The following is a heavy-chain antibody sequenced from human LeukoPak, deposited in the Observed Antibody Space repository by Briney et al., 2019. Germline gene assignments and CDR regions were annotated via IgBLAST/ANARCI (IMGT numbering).Heavy chain of an antibody. V-gene: IGHV3-48*03. CDR2: ISSSGSTI. Sequence: PGGSLRLSCAASGFTFSSYEMNWVRQPPGKGREWVSYISSSGSTIYYADSVKGRFTISRDNAKNSLYLQMNSLRAEDTAVYYCARGFHDYGDQFDYWGQGTLVTVSS. J-gene: IGHJ4*02. D-gene: IGHD4-17*01. CDR1: GFTFSSYE. CDR3: ARGFHDYGDQFDY.